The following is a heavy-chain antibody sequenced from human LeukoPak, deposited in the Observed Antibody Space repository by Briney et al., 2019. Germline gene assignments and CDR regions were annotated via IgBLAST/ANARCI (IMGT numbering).Heavy chain of an antibody. J-gene: IGHJ4*02. CDR3: ARGGSTRIYYFDY. CDR2: IFSGGGT. V-gene: IGHV3-53*01. CDR1: GFTFSSYW. Sequence: GGSLRLSCAASGFTFSSYWMNWARQAPGKGLEWVSVIFSGGGTYYADSVKGRFTISRDNFKNTLYLQMNSLRAEDTAVYYCARGGSTRIYYFDYWGQGTLVTVSS.